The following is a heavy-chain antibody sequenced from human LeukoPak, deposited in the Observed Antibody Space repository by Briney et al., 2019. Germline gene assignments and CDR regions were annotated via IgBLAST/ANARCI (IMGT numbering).Heavy chain of an antibody. CDR2: ISSSSSTI. CDR1: GFTFSGYS. CDR3: ARVPFLGYCSGGSCINFDY. V-gene: IGHV3-48*02. Sequence: GGSLRLSCAASGFTFSGYSMNWVRQAPGKGLEWVSYISSSSSTIYYADSVKGRFTISRDNAKNSLYLQMNSLRDEDTAVYYCARVPFLGYCSGGSCINFDYWGQGTLVTVSS. D-gene: IGHD2-15*01. J-gene: IGHJ4*02.